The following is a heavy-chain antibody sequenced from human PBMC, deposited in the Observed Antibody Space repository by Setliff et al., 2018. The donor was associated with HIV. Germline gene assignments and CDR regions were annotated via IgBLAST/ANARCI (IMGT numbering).Heavy chain of an antibody. J-gene: IGHJ5*02. V-gene: IGHV4-39*07. CDR3: ARDAPTVYANGWFDP. CDR2: FYYSGST. Sequence: SETLSLTCVVSGDSISRSRYYWGWIRQPPGKGLEWIGSFYYSGSTSYNPSLKSRVTISGDTSKNQVSLKLSSVTAADTAVYYCARDAPTVYANGWFDPWGRGTLVTVSS. CDR1: GDSISRSRYY. D-gene: IGHD2-8*01.